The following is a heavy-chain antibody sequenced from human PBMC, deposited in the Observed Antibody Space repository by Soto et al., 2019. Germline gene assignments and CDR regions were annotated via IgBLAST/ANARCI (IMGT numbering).Heavy chain of an antibody. D-gene: IGHD3-10*01. V-gene: IGHV4-59*01. J-gene: IGHJ3*02. Sequence: LSETLSLTCIVSGGSISGFYWTWIRQPPGKGLEWIGYIHYTGSTKYNPSLRSRVSFSVDTSQNQFSLRLTSATAADTAVYYCASYGSGSLVGDDAFDIWGQGTTVT. CDR1: GGSISGFY. CDR2: IHYTGST. CDR3: ASYGSGSLVGDDAFDI.